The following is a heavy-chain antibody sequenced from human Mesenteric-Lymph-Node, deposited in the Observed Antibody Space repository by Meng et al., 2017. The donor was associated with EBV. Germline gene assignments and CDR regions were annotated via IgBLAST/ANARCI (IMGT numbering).Heavy chain of an antibody. V-gene: IGHV4-4*02. CDR2: IYHTGTT. CDR3: ARIGGKDTAMITRWFDP. Sequence: LQDSGAGRVKPSAPLSAACAVAGCSVISNKGWSWVRQPPGKGLEWIGEIYHTGTTIYNPSLKSRVTMSIDKSKDQLSLKLSSVTAADTAVYFCARIGGKDTAMITRWFDPWGQGTLVTVSS. J-gene: IGHJ5*02. D-gene: IGHD5-18*01. CDR1: GCSVISNKG.